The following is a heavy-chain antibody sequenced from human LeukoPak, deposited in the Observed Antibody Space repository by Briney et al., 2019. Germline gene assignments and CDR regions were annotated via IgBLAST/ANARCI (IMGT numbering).Heavy chain of an antibody. CDR1: GFTVSSNY. D-gene: IGHD3-3*01. J-gene: IGHJ6*03. CDR3: ARDLTIFGVFRRVRTLDYMDV. CDR2: IYSGGST. V-gene: IGHV3-66*02. Sequence: GWSVTLSCPASGFTVSSNYMNWVRQPAGKGLEGVSAIYSGGSTYYADPVKGRFTISRDNSKNHLYLQMNSLRAEDTAVYYCARDLTIFGVFRRVRTLDYMDVWGKGTTVAVSS.